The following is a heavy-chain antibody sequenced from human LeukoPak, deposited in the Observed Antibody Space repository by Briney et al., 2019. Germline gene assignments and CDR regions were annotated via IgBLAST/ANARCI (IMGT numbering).Heavy chain of an antibody. Sequence: ASVKVSCKASGYTFTSYGISWVRQAPGQGLERMGWISAYNGNTNYAQKLQGRVTMTTDTSTSTAYMELRSLRSDDTAVYYCARDSYYDSSGYSLGENAFDIWGQGTMVTVSS. CDR3: ARDSYYDSSGYSLGENAFDI. J-gene: IGHJ3*02. D-gene: IGHD3-22*01. CDR1: GYTFTSYG. CDR2: ISAYNGNT. V-gene: IGHV1-18*01.